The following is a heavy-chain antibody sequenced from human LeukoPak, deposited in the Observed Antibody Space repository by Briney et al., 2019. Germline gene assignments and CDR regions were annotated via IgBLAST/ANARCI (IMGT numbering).Heavy chain of an antibody. J-gene: IGHJ4*02. CDR1: SGSISSYY. CDR3: ARYGDYGRLDY. D-gene: IGHD4-17*01. CDR2: IYYSGST. V-gene: IGHV4-59*01. Sequence: SETLSLTCTVSSGSISSYYWSWIRQPPGKGLEWIGYIYYSGSTNYNPSLKSRVTISVDTSKNQFSLKLSSVTAADTAVYYCARYGDYGRLDYWGQGTLVTVSS.